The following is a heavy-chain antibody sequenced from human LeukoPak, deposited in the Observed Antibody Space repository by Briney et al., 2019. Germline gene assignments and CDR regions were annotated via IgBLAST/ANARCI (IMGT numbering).Heavy chain of an antibody. J-gene: IGHJ6*04. V-gene: IGHV1-69*13. CDR3: ARVREGQWLRSKAYYYGMDV. Sequence: GASVKVSCKASGVTFSSYAISWVRQAPGQGLEWMGGIIPIFGTANYAQKFQGRVTITADESTSTAYMELSSLRSEDTAVYYCARVREGQWLRSKAYYYGMDVWGKGTTVTVSS. D-gene: IGHD5-12*01. CDR2: IIPIFGTA. CDR1: GVTFSSYA.